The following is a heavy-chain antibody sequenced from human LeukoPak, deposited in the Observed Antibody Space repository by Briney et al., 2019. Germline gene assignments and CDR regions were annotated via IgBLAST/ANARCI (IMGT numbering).Heavy chain of an antibody. CDR1: GGSISSYY. CDR2: IYYSGST. D-gene: IGHD4-23*01. CDR3: ARENGGNYFDY. J-gene: IGHJ4*02. Sequence: SETLSLTCTVSGGSISSYYWSWIRQPPGKGLEWIGYIYYSGSTNYNPSLKSRVTISVDTSKNQFSLKLSSVTAADTAVHYCARENGGNYFDYWGQGTLVTVSS. V-gene: IGHV4-59*01.